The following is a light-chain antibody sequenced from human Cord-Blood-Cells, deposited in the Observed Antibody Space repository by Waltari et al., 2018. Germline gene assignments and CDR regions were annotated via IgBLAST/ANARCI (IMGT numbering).Light chain of an antibody. Sequence: SYVLTQPPSVSVVPGTMARITCWGNNIESKSVHWYQQKPGQAPVLVIYYDSDRPSGIPERFSGSNSGNTATLTISRVEAGDEADYYCQVWDSSSDHYVFGTGTKVTVL. CDR2: YDS. V-gene: IGLV3-21*04. CDR1: NIESKS. CDR3: QVWDSSSDHYV. J-gene: IGLJ1*01.